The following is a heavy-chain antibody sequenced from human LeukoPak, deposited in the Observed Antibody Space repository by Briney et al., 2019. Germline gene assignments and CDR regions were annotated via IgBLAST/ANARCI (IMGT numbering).Heavy chain of an antibody. J-gene: IGHJ4*02. V-gene: IGHV3-53*01. CDR1: GFTVSTYY. Sequence: GGSLRLSCAASGFTVSTYYMTWVRQAPGKGLECVSVIYSGGSTYYADSVKGRFTVSRDNSKNTLYLQMNSLRAEDTAMYYCARGLGYCTSTTCLLPFDYWGKGTLVTVSS. CDR3: ARGLGYCTSTTCLLPFDY. D-gene: IGHD2-2*01. CDR2: IYSGGST.